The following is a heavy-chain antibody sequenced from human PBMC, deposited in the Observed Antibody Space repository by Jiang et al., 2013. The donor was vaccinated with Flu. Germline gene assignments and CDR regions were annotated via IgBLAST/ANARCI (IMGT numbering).Heavy chain of an antibody. CDR2: ISGSGGST. D-gene: IGHD3-3*01. CDR3: AKGPKLLFLEWLLSY. V-gene: IGHV3-23*01. CDR1: GFTFSSYA. J-gene: IGHJ4*02. Sequence: PGGSLRLSCAASGFTFSSYAMSWVRQAPGKGLEWVSAISGSGGSTYYADSVKGRFTISRDNSKNTLYLQMNSLRAEDTAVYYRAKGPKLLFLEWLLSYWGQGTLVTVSS.